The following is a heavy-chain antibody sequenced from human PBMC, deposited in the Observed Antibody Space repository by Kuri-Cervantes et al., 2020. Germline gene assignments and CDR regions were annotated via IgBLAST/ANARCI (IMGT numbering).Heavy chain of an antibody. CDR1: GGSISSYY. D-gene: IGHD1-14*01. V-gene: IGHV4-59*08. J-gene: IGHJ4*02. CDR3: ARVFRTRPEYYFDY. Sequence: SETLSLTCTVSGGSISSYYWSWIRQPPGKGLEWIGYTYYSGSTYYNPSLKSRVTISVDTSKNQFSLKLSSVTAADTAVYYCARVFRTRPEYYFDYWGQGTLVTVSS. CDR2: TYYSGST.